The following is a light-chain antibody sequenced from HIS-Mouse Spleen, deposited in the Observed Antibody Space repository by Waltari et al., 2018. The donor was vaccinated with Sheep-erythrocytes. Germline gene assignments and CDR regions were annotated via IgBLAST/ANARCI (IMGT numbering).Light chain of an antibody. CDR2: AAS. V-gene: IGKV1-39*01. CDR3: QQSYSTPQFT. Sequence: DIQMTQSPSSLSASVGDRVTLACRASQSISSYLNSYQQEPGKAPKLRIYAASSLQSGVPSRFSGSGSGTDFTLTISSLQPEDFATYYCQQSYSTPQFTFGPGTKVDIK. CDR1: QSISSY. J-gene: IGKJ3*01.